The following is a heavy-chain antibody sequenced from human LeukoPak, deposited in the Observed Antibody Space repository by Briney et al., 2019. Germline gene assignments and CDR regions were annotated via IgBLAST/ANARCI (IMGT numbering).Heavy chain of an antibody. CDR1: GYSISSSNW. CDR3: AVTYLSSTSWEAMDV. J-gene: IGHJ6*04. Sequence: SDTLSRTCAVSGYSISSSNWWGWIRQPPGKGLEWIGYIYYSGSTYYNPSLKSRVTMSVDTSKNQFSLKLSSVTAEDTAVYYCAVTYLSSTSWEAMDVWGKGTTVIVSS. D-gene: IGHD2-2*01. CDR2: IYYSGST. V-gene: IGHV4-28*01.